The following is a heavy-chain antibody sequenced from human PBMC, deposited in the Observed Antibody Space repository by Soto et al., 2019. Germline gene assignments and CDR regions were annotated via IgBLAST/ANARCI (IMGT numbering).Heavy chain of an antibody. V-gene: IGHV4-31*03. J-gene: IGHJ5*02. CDR3: AREENWGYVWIDP. CDR1: GGSISSGDYY. CDR2: IYHSGSA. Sequence: SETLSLTCSVSGGSISSGDYYWSWIRQHPGKGLEWIGYIYHSGSAYYNPSLKSRLKMSVDTSKNQFSLNLTSVTAADTAVYYCAREENWGYVWIDPCSPGPLVTVYS. D-gene: IGHD7-27*01.